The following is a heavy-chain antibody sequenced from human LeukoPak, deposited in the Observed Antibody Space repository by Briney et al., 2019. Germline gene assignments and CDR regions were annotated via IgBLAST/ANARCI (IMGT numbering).Heavy chain of an antibody. CDR3: ARESGSVTSEVDFDY. D-gene: IGHD4-17*01. V-gene: IGHV3-74*01. CDR2: INSDGSRT. J-gene: IGHJ4*02. CDR1: GFTFSSNW. Sequence: GGSLRLSCAASGFTFSSNWMHWVRQAPGKGLVWISRINSDGSRTSYADSVKGRFIISRDNAKNSLYLQMNSLRAEDTAVYYCARESGSVTSEVDFDYWGQGTLVTVSS.